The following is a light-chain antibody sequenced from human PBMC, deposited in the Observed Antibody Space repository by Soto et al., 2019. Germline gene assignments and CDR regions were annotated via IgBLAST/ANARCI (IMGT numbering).Light chain of an antibody. Sequence: EIVLTQSPATLSLSPGERATLPCRASQSVSSYLVWYQQKPGQAPRLLIYDASNRATGIPARFSGSGSGTDFTLTISSLEPEDFAVYYCQQRSNWLSITFGQGTRLEIK. CDR3: QQRSNWLSIT. CDR2: DAS. CDR1: QSVSSY. J-gene: IGKJ5*01. V-gene: IGKV3-11*01.